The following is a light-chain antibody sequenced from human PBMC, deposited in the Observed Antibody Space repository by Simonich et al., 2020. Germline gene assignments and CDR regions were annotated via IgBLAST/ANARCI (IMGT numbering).Light chain of an antibody. Sequence: AIQLTQSPSSLSASVGDRVTITCRASQVISSALAWYQQKPGKAPKLLIYDASSFEGGVPSRFSGSGSGTDFTLTISSLQPEDFATYYCQQFNSYRITFGQGTRLEIK. J-gene: IGKJ5*01. V-gene: IGKV1-13*02. CDR2: DAS. CDR1: QVISSA. CDR3: QQFNSYRIT.